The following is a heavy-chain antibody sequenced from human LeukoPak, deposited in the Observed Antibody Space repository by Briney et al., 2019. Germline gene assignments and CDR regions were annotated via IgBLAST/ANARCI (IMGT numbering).Heavy chain of an antibody. CDR1: GYTFTSYG. Sequence: GASVKVSCEASGYTFTSYGISWVRQAPGQGLEWMGWISAYNGNTNYAQKLQGRVTMTTDTSTSTAYMELRSLRSDDTAVYYCARGVLRYFDWPVWYYFDYWGQGTLVTVSS. V-gene: IGHV1-18*01. CDR2: ISAYNGNT. D-gene: IGHD3-9*01. J-gene: IGHJ4*02. CDR3: ARGVLRYFDWPVWYYFDY.